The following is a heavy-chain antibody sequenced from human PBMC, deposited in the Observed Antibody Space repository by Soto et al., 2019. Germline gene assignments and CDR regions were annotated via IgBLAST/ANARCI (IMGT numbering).Heavy chain of an antibody. Sequence: QLQLQESGPGLVKPSETLSLTCTVSGGSISSSTYYWGWIRQPPGQGLEWIGSIYYSGSTYYNPSLKSRVTISVDTSKNQFSLKLNSVTAADTAVYYCAGSIAAAGGAIRYFDYWGQGTLVTVSS. J-gene: IGHJ4*02. D-gene: IGHD6-13*01. CDR3: AGSIAAAGGAIRYFDY. CDR1: GGSISSSTYY. CDR2: IYYSGST. V-gene: IGHV4-39*01.